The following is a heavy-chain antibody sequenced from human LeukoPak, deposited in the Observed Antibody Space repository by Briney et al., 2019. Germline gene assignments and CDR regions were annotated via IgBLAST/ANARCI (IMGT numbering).Heavy chain of an antibody. D-gene: IGHD3-22*01. CDR3: ARPYYDNGAYYYC. Sequence: GRSLRLSCAASGFTFSSYWMHWVRQAPGKGLVWVSRINSDGSSTGYADSVKGRFTISRDNAKNTLYLQMNSLRAEDTAVYYCARPYYDNGAYYYCWGQGALVTVSS. V-gene: IGHV3-74*01. CDR2: INSDGSST. CDR1: GFTFSSYW. J-gene: IGHJ4*02.